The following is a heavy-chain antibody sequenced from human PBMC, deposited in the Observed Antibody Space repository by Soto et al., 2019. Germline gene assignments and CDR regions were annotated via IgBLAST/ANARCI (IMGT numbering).Heavy chain of an antibody. CDR1: GGSISSYY. D-gene: IGHD5-12*01. V-gene: IGHV4-59*01. CDR2: IHYSGST. Sequence: SETLSLTCTVSGGSISSYYWSWIRQPPGKGPEWIGYIHYSGSTNYNPSLESRVTMSVDTSKNQFSLKLISVTAADTAKYFCAREGNLGRWLQPLDFWGQGTLVTVSS. CDR3: AREGNLGRWLQPLDF. J-gene: IGHJ4*02.